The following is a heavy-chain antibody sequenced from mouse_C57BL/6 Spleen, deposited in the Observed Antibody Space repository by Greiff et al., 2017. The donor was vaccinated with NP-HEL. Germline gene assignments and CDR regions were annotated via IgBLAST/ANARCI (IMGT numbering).Heavy chain of an antibody. Sequence: QVQLQQPGAELVKPGASVKLSCKASGYTFTSYWMQWVKQRPGQGLEWIGEIDPSDSYTNYNQKFKGKATLTVDTSSSTAYMQLSSLTSEDSAVYYCARRRDYYGSSYGENYWGQGTTLTVSS. CDR1: GYTFTSYW. D-gene: IGHD1-1*01. CDR3: ARRRDYYGSSYGENY. CDR2: IDPSDSYT. J-gene: IGHJ2*01. V-gene: IGHV1-50*01.